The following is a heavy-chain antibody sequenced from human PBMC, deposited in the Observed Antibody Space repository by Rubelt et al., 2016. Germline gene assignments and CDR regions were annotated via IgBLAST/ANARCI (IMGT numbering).Heavy chain of an antibody. Sequence: SSYVLHWVRQAPGKGLEWVAVISSNGNIKYYADSVNGRFTISRDNSKNTLFLHMNSLRGEDTAVYYCARGRDSGWYYYYDLDVWGQGTTVTVSS. CDR1: SSYV. V-gene: IGHV3-30*04. D-gene: IGHD6-19*01. CDR2: ISSNGNIK. J-gene: IGHJ6*02. CDR3: ARGRDSGWYYYYDLDV.